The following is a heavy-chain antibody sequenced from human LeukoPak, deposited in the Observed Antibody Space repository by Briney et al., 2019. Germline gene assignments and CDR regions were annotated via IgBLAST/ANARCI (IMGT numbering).Heavy chain of an antibody. V-gene: IGHV3-30*18. J-gene: IGHJ4*02. CDR2: IPPGGSPK. Sequence: GGSLRLPCAASGFTFSTYGMHWVRQAPGQGLEWVAVIPPGGSPKYYADSVKGRFTISRDNSKNTLFLEISRLRAEDTAVYYCAKDGGIAAAGTFDYWGQGTLVTVSS. CDR1: GFTFSTYG. D-gene: IGHD6-13*01. CDR3: AKDGGIAAAGTFDY.